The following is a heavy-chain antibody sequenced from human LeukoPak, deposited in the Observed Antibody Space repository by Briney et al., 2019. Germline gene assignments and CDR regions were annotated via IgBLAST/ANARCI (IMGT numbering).Heavy chain of an antibody. CDR2: IYYSGST. J-gene: IGHJ5*02. CDR3: ARDGVGCSSTSCYGGWFDP. Sequence: SETLSLTCAVYGGSFSSYYWSWIRQPPGKGLEWIGYIYYSGSTNYNPSLKSRVTISVDTSKNQFSLKLSSVTAADTAVYYCARDGVGCSSTSCYGGWFDPWGQGTLVTVSS. D-gene: IGHD2-2*01. CDR1: GGSFSSYY. V-gene: IGHV4-59*01.